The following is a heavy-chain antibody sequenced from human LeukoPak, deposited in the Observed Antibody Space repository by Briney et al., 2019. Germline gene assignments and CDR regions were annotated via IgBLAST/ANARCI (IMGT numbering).Heavy chain of an antibody. CDR1: GYTFTSYY. Sequence: ASVKVTCRASGYTFTSYYMHWVRQAPGQGLEWMGIINPSGGSTSYAQKFQGRVTMTRDTSTSTVYMELSSLRSEDTAVYYCARVFQTSYYYYGTDVWGQGTTVTVSS. V-gene: IGHV1-46*01. CDR3: ARVFQTSYYYYGTDV. J-gene: IGHJ6*02. D-gene: IGHD2-21*01. CDR2: INPSGGST.